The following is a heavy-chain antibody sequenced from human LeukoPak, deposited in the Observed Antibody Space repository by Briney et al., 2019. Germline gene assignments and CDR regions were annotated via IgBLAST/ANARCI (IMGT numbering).Heavy chain of an antibody. V-gene: IGHV3-23*01. CDR1: GFTFSSYA. Sequence: GGSLRLSCAASGFTFSSYAMSWVRQAPGEGLEWVSAISGSGGSTYYADSVKGRFTISRDNSKNTLYLQMNSLRAEDTAVYYSARFDWNYYYGMDVWGQGTTVTVSS. CDR2: ISGSGGST. CDR3: ARFDWNYYYGMDV. J-gene: IGHJ6*02. D-gene: IGHD3-9*01.